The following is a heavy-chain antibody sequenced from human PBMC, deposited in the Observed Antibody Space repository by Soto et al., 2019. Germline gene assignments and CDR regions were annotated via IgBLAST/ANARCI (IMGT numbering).Heavy chain of an antibody. D-gene: IGHD2-21*02. V-gene: IGHV5-51*01. CDR2: IYPSDSDT. CDR1: GDMFITYW. J-gene: IGHJ5*02. Sequence: RGSLKISCQGSGDMFITYWIGWVRQVPGKGLEWMGIIYPSDSDTTYSPSFHGQVTISADKSTNTVYLQWNSLKASDTAMYYCERWGSGWSGGDGVSVEDDDWFDPWGQGTLVTVSS. CDR3: ERWGSGWSGGDGVSVEDDDWFDP.